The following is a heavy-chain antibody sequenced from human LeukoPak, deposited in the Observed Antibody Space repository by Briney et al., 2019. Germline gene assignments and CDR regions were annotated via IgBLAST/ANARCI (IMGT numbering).Heavy chain of an antibody. J-gene: IGHJ4*02. CDR3: AKGPHYYDSSGYHYYFDY. V-gene: IGHV3-23*01. Sequence: GGSLRLSCAASGFTFSSYAMSWVRQAPGKGLEWVSAISGSGGSTYYADSVKGRFTISRDNSKNTLYLQMNSLRAEDTAVYYCAKGPHYYDSSGYHYYFDYWGQGTLVTVSS. CDR1: GFTFSSYA. CDR2: ISGSGGST. D-gene: IGHD3-22*01.